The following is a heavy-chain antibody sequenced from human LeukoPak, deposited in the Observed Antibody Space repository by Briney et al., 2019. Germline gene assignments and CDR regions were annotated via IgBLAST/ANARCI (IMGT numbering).Heavy chain of an antibody. Sequence: GGSLRLSCAASEFTFSTYSMNWVRQAPGKGLEWVSSITGSSSYIFYADSVKGRFTISRDNARNSLYLQMNSLRAEDTAVYYCVRDGCSSSSCYAIQYFDYWGQGALVTVSS. CDR3: VRDGCSSSSCYAIQYFDY. J-gene: IGHJ4*02. CDR2: ITGSSSYI. CDR1: EFTFSTYS. D-gene: IGHD2-2*01. V-gene: IGHV3-21*06.